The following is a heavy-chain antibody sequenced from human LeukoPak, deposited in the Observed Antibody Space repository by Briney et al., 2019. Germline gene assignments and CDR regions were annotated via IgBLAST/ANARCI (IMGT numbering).Heavy chain of an antibody. V-gene: IGHV1-2*02. CDR3: ARGPRYCSSTSCSEFDY. CDR1: GYTFTGYY. CDR2: INPNSGGT. D-gene: IGHD2-2*01. J-gene: IGHJ4*02. Sequence: GASVKVSCKASGYTFTGYYMHWVRQAPGQGLEWMGWINPNSGGTNYAQKFQGRVTMTRDTSISTAYMELSRLRSDDTAVYYCARGPRYCSSTSCSEFDYWAREPWSPSPQ.